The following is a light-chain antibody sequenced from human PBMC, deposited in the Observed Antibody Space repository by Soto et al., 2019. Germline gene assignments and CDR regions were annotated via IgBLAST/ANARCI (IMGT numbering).Light chain of an antibody. Sequence: DIQMTQYPSTLSASVGDTVTITCRASQTISRWLAWYKQKPGKAPRLLIYTASTLESGVPSRLSASGSGTEFTLTISSLNPDDFATYYCQEYNNYWTFGHGTKVDIK. CDR3: QEYNNYWT. J-gene: IGKJ1*01. CDR1: QTISRW. V-gene: IGKV1-5*01. CDR2: TAS.